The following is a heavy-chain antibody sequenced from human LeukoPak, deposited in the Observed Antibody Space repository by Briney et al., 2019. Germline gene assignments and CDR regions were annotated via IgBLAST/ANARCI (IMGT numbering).Heavy chain of an antibody. V-gene: IGHV3-23*01. J-gene: IGHJ6*03. CDR3: AKDGSWGDYQFYFYIDV. CDR2: ISGSGISR. Sequence: GGSLRLSCVASGFTFGNYALSWVRQAPGKGLEWVSSISGSGISRYHAASVKGRFTISSDNSKNTLYLQMNSLRVEDTAVYYCAKDGSWGDYQFYFYIDVWGNGTTVTVSS. CDR1: GFTFGNYA. D-gene: IGHD3-16*01.